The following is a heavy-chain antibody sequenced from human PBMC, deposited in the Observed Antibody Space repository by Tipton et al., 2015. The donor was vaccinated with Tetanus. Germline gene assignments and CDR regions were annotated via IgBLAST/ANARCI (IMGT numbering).Heavy chain of an antibody. J-gene: IGHJ4*02. V-gene: IGHV1-46*03. Sequence: QLVQSGPEVKKPGASVKVSCKASGYTFTNYFMHWVRQAPGQGPEWVGIINPAAGDTYYAQKFRGRVTMTRDTSTSTVYMELSSLRSEDTAVYYCARVLQQPFDYWGQGTLVTVSS. D-gene: IGHD6-13*01. CDR2: INPAAGDT. CDR3: ARVLQQPFDY. CDR1: GYTFTNYF.